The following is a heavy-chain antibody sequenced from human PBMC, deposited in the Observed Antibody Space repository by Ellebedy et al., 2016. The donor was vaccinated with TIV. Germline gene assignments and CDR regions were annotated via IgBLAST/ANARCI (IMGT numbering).Heavy chain of an antibody. Sequence: GESLKISCPASGFTFSSFRMNWVRQAPGKGLEWLSYIGTTTGSSTYADSAKGRFTISRDNSQNTLYLQMNSLRGDDTAIYYCARALNHGDTVSTAPLDCWGQGTLVTVSS. D-gene: IGHD5/OR15-5a*01. CDR3: ARALNHGDTVSTAPLDC. CDR2: IGTTTGSS. CDR1: GFTFSSFR. V-gene: IGHV3-48*01. J-gene: IGHJ4*02.